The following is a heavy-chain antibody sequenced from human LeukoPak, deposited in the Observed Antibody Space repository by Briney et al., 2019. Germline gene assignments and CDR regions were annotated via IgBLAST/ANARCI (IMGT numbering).Heavy chain of an antibody. Sequence: SETLSLTCTVSGYSISSGYYWGWIRQPPGKGLEWFGSIYHSGSTYYNPSLKSRVTISVDTSKTKFSLKLSAVTAADTDVYYCARDYDFWSGYYPFDYWGQGTLVTVSP. CDR3: ARDYDFWSGYYPFDY. J-gene: IGHJ4*02. D-gene: IGHD3-3*01. V-gene: IGHV4-38-2*02. CDR1: GYSISSGYY. CDR2: IYHSGST.